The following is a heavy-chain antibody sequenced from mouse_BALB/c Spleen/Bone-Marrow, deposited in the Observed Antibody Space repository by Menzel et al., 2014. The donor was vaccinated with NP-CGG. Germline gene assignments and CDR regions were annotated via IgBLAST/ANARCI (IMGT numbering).Heavy chain of an antibody. V-gene: IGHV14-3*02. CDR1: GFNIKDTY. Sequence: VQLQQSGAELVKPGASVKLSCTASGFNIKDTYMYWVKQRPEQGLEWIGKIDPANGNTKYDPKFQGKATITADTSSNTAYLQLSSLTSENTAVYYCAVYDGYAMDYWGQRTSVTVSS. J-gene: IGHJ4*01. CDR2: IDPANGNT. D-gene: IGHD2-3*01. CDR3: AVYDGYAMDY.